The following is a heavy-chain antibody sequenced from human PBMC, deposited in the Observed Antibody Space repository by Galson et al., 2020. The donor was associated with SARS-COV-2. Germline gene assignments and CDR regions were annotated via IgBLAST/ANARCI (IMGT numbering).Heavy chain of an antibody. D-gene: IGHD2-15*01. CDR1: GFTYSSYA. CDR3: ARDSYCSGGSCYGNGIDV. V-gene: IGHV3-23*01. CDR2: ISGSGGST. J-gene: IGHJ6*02. Sequence: VQLGESLNISCPAPGFTYSSYAMSRVRQPPGKGLESVSAISGSGGSTHHADSVHRRFTISRDNSKHTPYLQMNSLRAEDTAVYYCARDSYCSGGSCYGNGIDVWGQGTTVTVSS.